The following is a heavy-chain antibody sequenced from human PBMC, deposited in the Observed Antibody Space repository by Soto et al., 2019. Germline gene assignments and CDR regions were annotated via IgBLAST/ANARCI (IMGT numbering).Heavy chain of an antibody. CDR3: VKDRIAAAGPLSV. D-gene: IGHD6-13*01. J-gene: IGHJ4*02. CDR2: ISSNGGST. CDR1: GFTFSSYA. Sequence: GGSLRLSCSASGFTFSSYAMHWVRQAPGKGLEYVSAISSNGGSTYYADSVKGRFTISRDNSKNTLYLQMSSLRAEDTAVYYCVKDRIAAAGPLSVWGQGTLVTVSS. V-gene: IGHV3-64D*08.